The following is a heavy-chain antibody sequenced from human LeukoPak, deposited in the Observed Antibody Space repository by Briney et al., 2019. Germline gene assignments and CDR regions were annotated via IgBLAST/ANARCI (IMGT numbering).Heavy chain of an antibody. D-gene: IGHD3-10*01. J-gene: IGHJ4*02. CDR1: GFTFTNAW. V-gene: IGHV3-15*01. CDR2: IKSKTDGETT. Sequence: GGSLRLSCVDSGFTFTNAWMSWVRQARGKGLEWIGRIKSKTDGETTNYAEPVRGRFTISRDDSKSAVYLQMNSLKIEDTAVYYCTTDLGTYYHGSQRLIPIDYWGQGTLVTVSS. CDR3: TTDLGTYYHGSQRLIPIDY.